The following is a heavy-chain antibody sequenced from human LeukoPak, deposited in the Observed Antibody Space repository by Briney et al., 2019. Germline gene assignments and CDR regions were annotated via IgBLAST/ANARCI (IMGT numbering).Heavy chain of an antibody. D-gene: IGHD1-26*01. CDR3: AKGRLSGRVDY. CDR2: ISYDGSNK. V-gene: IGHV3-30*04. CDR1: GFTFSSYA. J-gene: IGHJ4*02. Sequence: PGGSLRLSCAASGFTFSSYAMHWVRQAPGKGLEWVAVISYDGSNKYYADSVKGRFTISRDNSKNTLYLQMNSLRAEDTAVYYCAKGRLSGRVDYWGQGTLVTVSS.